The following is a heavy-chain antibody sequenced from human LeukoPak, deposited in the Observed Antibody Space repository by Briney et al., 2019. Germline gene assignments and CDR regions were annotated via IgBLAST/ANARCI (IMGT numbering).Heavy chain of an antibody. CDR3: ARADYDSSGYYYYYYGMDV. CDR1: GDSVSSNSAA. CDR2: TYYRSKWYN. Sequence: SQTLSLTFAISGDSVSSNSAAWNWIRQSPSRGLEWLGRTYYRSKWYNDYAVSVKSRITINPDTSKNQFSLQLNSVTPEDTAVYYCARADYDSSGYYYYYYGMDVWGQGTTVTVSS. J-gene: IGHJ6*02. D-gene: IGHD3-22*01. V-gene: IGHV6-1*01.